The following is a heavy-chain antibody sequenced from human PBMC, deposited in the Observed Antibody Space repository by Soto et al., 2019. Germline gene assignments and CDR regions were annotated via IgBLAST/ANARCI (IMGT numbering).Heavy chain of an antibody. CDR3: AKGCSGGSCYPNDAFDI. D-gene: IGHD2-15*01. V-gene: IGHV3-9*01. CDR2: ISWNSGSI. CDR1: GFTFDDYA. J-gene: IGHJ3*02. Sequence: EVQLVESGGGLVQPGRSLRLSCAASGFTFDDYAMHWVRQAPGKGLEWVSGISWNSGSIGYEDSVKGRFTISRDNAKNSLYLQMNSLRAEDTALYYCAKGCSGGSCYPNDAFDIWGQGTMVTVSS.